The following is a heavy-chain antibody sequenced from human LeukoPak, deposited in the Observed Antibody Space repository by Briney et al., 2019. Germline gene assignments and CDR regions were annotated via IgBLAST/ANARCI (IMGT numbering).Heavy chain of an antibody. D-gene: IGHD3-16*01. CDR2: IYYSGNT. J-gene: IGHJ6*02. CDR1: GYSISSGGYS. Sequence: SETLSLTCNVSGYSISSGGYSWNWFRQLPGEGLEWIGYIYYSGNTFYNPSLKSRVYISVDASKNQFSLKLTSVTPADTAVYYCASCEAPLTPPPYGFDVWGQGTEVTVSS. V-gene: IGHV4-31*03. CDR3: ASCEAPLTPPPYGFDV.